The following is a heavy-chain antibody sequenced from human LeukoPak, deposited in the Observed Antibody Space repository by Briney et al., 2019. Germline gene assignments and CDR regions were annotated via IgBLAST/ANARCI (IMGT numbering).Heavy chain of an antibody. J-gene: IGHJ4*02. CDR1: GFIFNSYW. CDR3: ARGATYAYYQDY. CDR2: IKQDGSEK. Sequence: PGGSLRPSCAASGFIFNSYWMTWVRQAPGKGLEWVANIKQDGSEKYYVDSVKGQFTISRDNAKNTLYLQMNSLRAEDTAVYYCARGATYAYYQDYWGQGTLVTVSS. V-gene: IGHV3-7*01. D-gene: IGHD1-26*01.